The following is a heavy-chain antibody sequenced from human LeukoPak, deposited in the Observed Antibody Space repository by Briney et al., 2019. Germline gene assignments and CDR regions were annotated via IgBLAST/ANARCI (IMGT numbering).Heavy chain of an antibody. CDR2: ISGSGGST. Sequence: PGGSLRLSCAASGFTFSSYAMSWVRQAPGKGLEWVTAISGSGGSTYYADSVKGRFTISRDNSKNTLYLQMNSLRAEDTAVYYCAKDPWVGGIAAAREAYWGQGTLVTVSS. CDR3: AKDPWVGGIAAAREAY. V-gene: IGHV3-23*01. J-gene: IGHJ4*02. CDR1: GFTFSSYA. D-gene: IGHD6-13*01.